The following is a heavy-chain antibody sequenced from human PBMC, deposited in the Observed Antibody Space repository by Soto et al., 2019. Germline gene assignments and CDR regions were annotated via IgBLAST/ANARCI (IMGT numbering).Heavy chain of an antibody. CDR3: ARIPVDTSMIYWLDP. D-gene: IGHD5-18*01. J-gene: IGHJ5*02. CDR2: IYYSGNT. V-gene: IGHV4-61*08. CDR1: GGSVSSGDYY. Sequence: QVQLQESGPGLLKPSETLSLTCTVSGGSVSSGDYYWSWIRQPPGKGLEWIGNIYYSGNTNYNPSLKSRVIISVDTSKNLFSLTLPSVTAADTAVYYCARIPVDTSMIYWLDPWGQGTLVTVSS.